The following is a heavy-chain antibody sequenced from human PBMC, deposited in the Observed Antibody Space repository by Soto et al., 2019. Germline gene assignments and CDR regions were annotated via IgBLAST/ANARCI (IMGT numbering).Heavy chain of an antibody. Sequence: QVQLQQWGAGLLKPSETLSLTCAVYGGPFSGYYWSWLRQPPGKGLEWIGEINHIGSTNYNPSLKRRVTISVDTSKNQFSLKLSSVTAAAAAVYDCARGWGRISDYWGQGALVAVSS. J-gene: IGHJ4*02. CDR1: GGPFSGYY. D-gene: IGHD7-27*01. CDR3: ARGWGRISDY. V-gene: IGHV4-34*01. CDR2: INHIGST.